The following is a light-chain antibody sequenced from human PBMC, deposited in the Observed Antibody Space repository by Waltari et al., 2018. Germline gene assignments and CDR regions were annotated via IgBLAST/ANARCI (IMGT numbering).Light chain of an antibody. CDR3: CSYAGSSTYV. J-gene: IGLJ1*01. CDR1: SSDVGSYNL. Sequence: QSALTQPASVSGSPGQSITISCTGTSSDVGSYNLVSWYQHHPGKAPELMIYEGSKRPSGVPNRFSGSKSGNTVSLTICGRQAEDEADYYCCSYAGSSTYVYGTETKVTVL. V-gene: IGLV2-23*01. CDR2: EGS.